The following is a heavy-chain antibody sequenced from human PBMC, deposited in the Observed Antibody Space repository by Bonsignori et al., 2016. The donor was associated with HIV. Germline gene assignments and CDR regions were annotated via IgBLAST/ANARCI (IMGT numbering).Heavy chain of an antibody. CDR2: IYYSGST. V-gene: IGHV4-39*01. J-gene: IGHJ4*01. CDR1: GGSISSSSYY. Sequence: QLQLQESGPGLVKPSETLSLTCTVSGGSISSSSYYWGWIRQPPGKGLEWIGSIYYSGSTYYNPSLKSRVTISVDTSKNQFSLKLSSVTAADTAVYYCARLPDYYDSSGYYLGYFDYWGQEPWSPSP. D-gene: IGHD3-22*01. CDR3: ARLPDYYDSSGYYLGYFDY.